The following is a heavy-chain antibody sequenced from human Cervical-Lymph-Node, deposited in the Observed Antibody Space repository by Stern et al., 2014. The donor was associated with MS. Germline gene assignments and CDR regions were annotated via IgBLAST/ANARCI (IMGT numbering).Heavy chain of an antibody. CDR1: RGSISSAIYY. Sequence: QVQLVQSGPGLVKPSQTLSLTCTVSRGSISSAIYYWSWIRQHPGMGLEWIGYISGSGSTYYNPSLKSRVTISVDMSKSQFSLKLNSVTAADTAVYYCARRGDYYTMDVGGQGTTVTVSS. J-gene: IGHJ6*02. CDR2: ISGSGST. D-gene: IGHD3-3*01. V-gene: IGHV4-31*03. CDR3: ARRGDYYTMDV.